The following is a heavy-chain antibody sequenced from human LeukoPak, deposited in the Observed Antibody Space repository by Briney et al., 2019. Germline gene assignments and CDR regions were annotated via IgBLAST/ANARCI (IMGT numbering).Heavy chain of an antibody. D-gene: IGHD6-19*01. J-gene: IGHJ2*01. Sequence: SETLSLTCTVSGGSISSSSYYWGWIRQPPGKGLEWIGSIYYSGSTYYNPSLKSRVTISVDTSKNQFSLKLSSVTAADTAVYYRASYRQGGWSCWYFDLWGRGTLVTVSS. CDR3: ASYRQGGWSCWYFDL. V-gene: IGHV4-39*01. CDR1: GGSISSSSYY. CDR2: IYYSGST.